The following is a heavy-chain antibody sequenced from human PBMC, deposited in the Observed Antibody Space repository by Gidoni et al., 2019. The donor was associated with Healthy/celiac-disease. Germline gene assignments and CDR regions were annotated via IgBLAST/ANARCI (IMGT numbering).Heavy chain of an antibody. V-gene: IGHV3-30*18. D-gene: IGHD6-19*01. CDR2: ISYDGSNK. Sequence: QVQLVASGGGVVQPGRSLRLSCAASGFTFSSYGMHWVRQAPGKGLEWVAVISYDGSNKYYADSVKGRFTISRDNSKNTLYLQMNSLRAEDTAVYYCAKGEQWLEWGWFDPWGQGTLVTVSS. CDR3: AKGEQWLEWGWFDP. J-gene: IGHJ5*02. CDR1: GFTFSSYG.